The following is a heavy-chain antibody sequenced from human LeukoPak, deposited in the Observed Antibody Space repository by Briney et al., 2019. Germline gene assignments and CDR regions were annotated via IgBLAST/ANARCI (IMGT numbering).Heavy chain of an antibody. V-gene: IGHV1-69*13. CDR3: ARDGGRAHAFDI. CDR2: IIPIFGTA. CDR1: GYTFTSYQ. J-gene: IGHJ3*02. Sequence: SVKVSCKASGYTFTSYQMHWVRQAPGQGLEWMGGIIPIFGTANYAQKFQGRVTITADESTSTAYMELSSLRSEDTAVYYCARDGGRAHAFDIWGQGTMVTVSS.